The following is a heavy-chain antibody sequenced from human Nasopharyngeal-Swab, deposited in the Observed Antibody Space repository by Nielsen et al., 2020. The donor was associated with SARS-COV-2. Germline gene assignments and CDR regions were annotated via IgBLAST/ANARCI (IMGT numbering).Heavy chain of an antibody. CDR2: IFSNDEK. J-gene: IGHJ4*02. CDR3: ARIEGSITIFGVVMWYFDY. V-gene: IGHV2-26*01. Sequence: WIRQPPGKALEWLARIFSNDEKSYSTSLKSRLTISKDTPKSQVVLTMTNMDPVDTATYYCARIEGSITIFGVVMWYFDYWGQGTLVTVSS. D-gene: IGHD3-3*01.